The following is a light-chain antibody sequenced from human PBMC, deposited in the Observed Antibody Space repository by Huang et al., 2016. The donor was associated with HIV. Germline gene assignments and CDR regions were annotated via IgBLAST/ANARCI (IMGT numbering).Light chain of an antibody. CDR1: QSISRT. J-gene: IGKJ4*01. V-gene: IGKV3-15*01. CDR2: GAS. CDR3: QQYNDWPLT. Sequence: EIVMTQSPATLSVSPGDSATLSCRASQSISRTLVWYQQKPGRAPRLLIYGASTRASGISARFSGTGSGTDFTLTISNLQSEDVALYYCQQYNDWPLTFGGGTKVEIK.